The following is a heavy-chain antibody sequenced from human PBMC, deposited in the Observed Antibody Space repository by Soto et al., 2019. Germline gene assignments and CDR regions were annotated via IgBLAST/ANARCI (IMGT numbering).Heavy chain of an antibody. D-gene: IGHD6-13*01. V-gene: IGHV4-31*03. CDR1: GGSISSGGYY. J-gene: IGHJ5*02. Sequence: QVQLQESGPGLVKPSQTLSLTCTVSGGSISSGGYYWSWIRQHPGKGLEWIGYIYYSGSTYYNPSLKGRVTIAVDPSKNHFSLKRSSVTAAATAVYYWARVQQRVGLMVGVDNWSDPWGQEPWSPSPQ. CDR3: ARVQQRVGLMVGVDNWSDP. CDR2: IYYSGST.